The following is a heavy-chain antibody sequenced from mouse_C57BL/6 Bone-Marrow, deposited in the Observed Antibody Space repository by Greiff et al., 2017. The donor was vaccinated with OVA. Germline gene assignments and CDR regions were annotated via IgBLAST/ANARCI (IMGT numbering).Heavy chain of an antibody. V-gene: IGHV1-62-2*01. CDR3: ARHEEPPCYYGSSYFDV. Sequence: QVQLQQSGAELVKPGASVKLSCKASGYTFTEYTIHWVKQRSGQGLEWIGWFYPGSGSIKYNAKFKDKATLTADKSSCTVYMELSRLTSEDSAVYFGARHEEPPCYYGSSYFDVWGTGTTVTVSS. CDR2: FYPGSGSI. J-gene: IGHJ1*03. CDR1: GYTFTEYT. D-gene: IGHD1-1*01.